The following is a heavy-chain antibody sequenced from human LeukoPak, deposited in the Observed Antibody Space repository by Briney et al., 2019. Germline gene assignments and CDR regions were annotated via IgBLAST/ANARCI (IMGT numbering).Heavy chain of an antibody. Sequence: GASVKVSCKASGGTFSSYAISWVRQAPGQGLEWMGGIIPIFGTANYAQKFQGRVTITTDESTSTAYMELSSLRSEDTAVYYCARDLDYYDSSGYYYGWFDPWGQGTLVTVSS. CDR1: GGTFSSYA. CDR3: ARDLDYYDSSGYYYGWFDP. J-gene: IGHJ5*02. D-gene: IGHD3-22*01. V-gene: IGHV1-69*05. CDR2: IIPIFGTA.